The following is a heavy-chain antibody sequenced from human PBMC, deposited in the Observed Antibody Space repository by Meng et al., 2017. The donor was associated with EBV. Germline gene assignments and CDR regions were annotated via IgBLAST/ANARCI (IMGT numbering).Heavy chain of an antibody. V-gene: IGHV3-73*02. J-gene: IGHJ4*02. CDR1: GFTFSGSA. Sequence: GSGGGLVTLCGSLKPYCAASGFTFSGSAMHWVRQGSGKGLEWVGRIRSKAKSCATAYAASVKGRFTISRDDSKNTAYLQMNSLKTEDTAVYYCTRMSSPLDYWGQGTLVTVSS. CDR3: TRMSSPLDY. CDR2: IRSKAKSCAT. D-gene: IGHD2-2*01.